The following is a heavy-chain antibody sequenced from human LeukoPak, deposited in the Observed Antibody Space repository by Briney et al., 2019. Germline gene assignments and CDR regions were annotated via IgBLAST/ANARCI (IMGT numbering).Heavy chain of an antibody. D-gene: IGHD5-12*01. V-gene: IGHV1-69*05. J-gene: IGHJ4*02. CDR3: AREGVATLDY. Sequence: ASVKVSCKASGGTFSSYAISWVRQAPGQGLEWMGGIIPIFGTANYAQKFQGRVTITTDESTSTAYMELSSLRSEDTAVCYCAREGVATLDYWGQGTLVTVSS. CDR1: GGTFSSYA. CDR2: IIPIFGTA.